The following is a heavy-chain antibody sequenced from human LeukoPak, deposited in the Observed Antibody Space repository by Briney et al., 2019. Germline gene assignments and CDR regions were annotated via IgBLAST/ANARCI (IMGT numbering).Heavy chain of an antibody. CDR1: GGSISSYY. Sequence: SETLSLTCTVSGGSISSYYWSWIRQPPGKGLEWIGYIYYSGSTNYNPSLKSRVTISVDTSKNQFSLKLSSVTAADTAVYYCARRSLIAVAGSYYYGMDVWGQGTTVTVSS. V-gene: IGHV4-59*08. D-gene: IGHD6-19*01. J-gene: IGHJ6*02. CDR2: IYYSGST. CDR3: ARRSLIAVAGSYYYGMDV.